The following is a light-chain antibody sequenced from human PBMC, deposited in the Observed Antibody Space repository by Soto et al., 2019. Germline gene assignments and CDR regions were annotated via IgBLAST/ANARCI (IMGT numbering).Light chain of an antibody. CDR1: QGINNL. CDR3: QQSSTTRWT. V-gene: IGKV1-39*01. CDR2: TAS. Sequence: DIQLTQSPSSLTASVGDSVTITCRASQGINNLLNWYQQKPGKAPKLLIHTASSLQTGVPSRFTGGGSGTDFSLTSNSLQPEDFATYYCQQSSTTRWTFGQGTKVDIK. J-gene: IGKJ1*01.